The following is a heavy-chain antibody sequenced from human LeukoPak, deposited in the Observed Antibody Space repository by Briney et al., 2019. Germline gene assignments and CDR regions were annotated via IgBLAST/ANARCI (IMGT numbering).Heavy chain of an antibody. Sequence: PGGSLRLSCTASGFTFGDYAMSWVRQAPGKGLEWVGFIRSRAYGGTTEYAASVKGRFTISRDDSKSIAYLQMNSLKTEDTAVYYCTKSVPAAIGYYMDVWGKGTTVTVSS. CDR2: IRSRAYGGTT. V-gene: IGHV3-49*04. D-gene: IGHD2-2*01. CDR1: GFTFGDYA. J-gene: IGHJ6*03. CDR3: TKSVPAAIGYYMDV.